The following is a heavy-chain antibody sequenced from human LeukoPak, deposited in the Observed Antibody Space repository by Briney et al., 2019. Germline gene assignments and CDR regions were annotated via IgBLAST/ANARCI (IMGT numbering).Heavy chain of an antibody. CDR1: RGTPTSYA. Sequence: VAAVKASRKASRGTPTSYAISRVRQAPGPGLEGMGGIIPIFGTANFAQKVQGRVKIPADKSTRTAYMALSSLRSADTAVYYPARAGPQWELQIGRPHWYESYFDYWGQGTLVTVSS. D-gene: IGHD1-26*01. J-gene: IGHJ4*02. CDR3: ARAGPQWELQIGRPHWYESYFDY. V-gene: IGHV1-69*06. CDR2: IIPIFGTA.